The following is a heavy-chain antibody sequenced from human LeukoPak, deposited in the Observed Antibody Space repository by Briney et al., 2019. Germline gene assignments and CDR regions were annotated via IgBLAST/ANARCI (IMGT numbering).Heavy chain of an antibody. CDR2: ISAYNGNT. CDR3: ARDRGITMIVAAHYYYYGMDV. D-gene: IGHD3-22*01. CDR1: GYTFTGYG. J-gene: IGHJ6*02. Sequence: ASVKVSCKASGYTFTGYGISWVRQAPGQGLEWMGWISAYNGNTNYAQKLQGRVTMTTDTSTSTAYMELRSLRSDDTAVYYCARDRGITMIVAAHYYYYGMDVWGQGTTVTVSS. V-gene: IGHV1-18*01.